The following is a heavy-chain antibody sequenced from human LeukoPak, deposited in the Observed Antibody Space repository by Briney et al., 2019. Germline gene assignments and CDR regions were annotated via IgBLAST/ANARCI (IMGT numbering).Heavy chain of an antibody. J-gene: IGHJ5*02. CDR2: TYYRSTWYN. V-gene: IGHV6-1*01. CDR3: ARRLTQYDCFDP. CDR1: GDSVSSNSVT. D-gene: IGHD2-2*01. Sequence: QTLSLTCAISGDSVSSNSVTWNWIRQSPSRGLEWLGRTYYRSTWYNDYSVSVRGRITVNPDTSKNQFSLHLNSVTPEDTAVYYCARRLTQYDCFDPWGQGILVTVSS.